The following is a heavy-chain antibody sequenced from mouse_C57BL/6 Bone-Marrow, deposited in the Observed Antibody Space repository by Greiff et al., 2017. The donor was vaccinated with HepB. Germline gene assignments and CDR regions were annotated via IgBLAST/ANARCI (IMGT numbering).Heavy chain of an antibody. D-gene: IGHD1-1*01. CDR1: GFTFSSYA. V-gene: IGHV5-9-1*02. Sequence: VQLKESGEGLVKPGGSLKLSCAASGFTFSSYAMSWVRQTPEKRLEWVAYISSGGDYIYYADTVKGRFTISRDNARNTLYLQMSSLKSEDTAMYYCTRERIYYYGSSDWYFDVWGTGTTVTVSS. CDR3: TRERIYYYGSSDWYFDV. CDR2: ISSGGDYI. J-gene: IGHJ1*03.